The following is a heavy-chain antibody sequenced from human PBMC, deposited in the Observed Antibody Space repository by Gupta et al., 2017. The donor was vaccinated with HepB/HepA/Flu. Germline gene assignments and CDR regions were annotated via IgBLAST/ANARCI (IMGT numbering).Heavy chain of an antibody. CDR3: ARQGGEGGYPDY. CDR1: GASISSHY. Sequence: QVHLQESGPGLVKPSETLSVTCSVSGASISSHYWSWIRQPPGKGLEWIGYVYYSDGSTMYNPSLKSRATISVDTSKNQFSLKLTSVTAADTAFYFCARQGGEGGYPDYWGQGTLVTVSS. J-gene: IGHJ4*02. D-gene: IGHD3-22*01. V-gene: IGHV4-59*08. CDR2: VYYSDGST.